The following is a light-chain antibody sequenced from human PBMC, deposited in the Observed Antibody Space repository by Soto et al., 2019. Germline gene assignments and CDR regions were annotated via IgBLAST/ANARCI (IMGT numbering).Light chain of an antibody. J-gene: IGKJ1*01. CDR2: EAS. Sequence: EIVLTQTPLSLSVTPGQPASISCKSSQSLLHSDGKTYLYWYLQRPGQPPQALMYEASNRFSGVPERFSGSGSGTDFTLKISRVEADDVGVYYCMQGTQFPRTFGQGTKAEIK. V-gene: IGKV2D-29*01. CDR1: QSLLHSDGKTY. CDR3: MQGTQFPRT.